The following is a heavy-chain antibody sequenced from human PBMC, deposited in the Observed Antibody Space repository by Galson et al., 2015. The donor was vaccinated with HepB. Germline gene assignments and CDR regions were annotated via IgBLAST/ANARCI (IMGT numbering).Heavy chain of an antibody. V-gene: IGHV3-23*01. Sequence: SLRLSCAASGFTFRNYGMSWVRQAPGKGLEWVSGISGSGGNTYYADSVKGQFAISRDNSKNTLYLQMNSLRAEDTAVYYCAKSQSQRGFAYYYYGMDVWGQGTTVTVSS. CDR1: GFTFRNYG. CDR3: AKSQSQRGFAYYYYGMDV. D-gene: IGHD2-2*01. CDR2: ISGSGGNT. J-gene: IGHJ6*02.